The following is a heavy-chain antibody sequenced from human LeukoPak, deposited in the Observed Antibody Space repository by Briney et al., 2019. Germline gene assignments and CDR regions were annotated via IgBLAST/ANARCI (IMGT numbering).Heavy chain of an antibody. V-gene: IGHV5-51*01. CDR2: IYSGDSHT. J-gene: IGHJ4*02. CDR1: GYSFTYW. CDR3: ASARHGDCVWDY. Sequence: GESLKISCKGSGYSFTYWIGWVRQMPRKGLEWMGIIYSGDSHTKYSPSFQGRVTISADKSISTAYLQWSSLEASDTAMYYCASARHGDCVWDYWGQGTLVTVSS. D-gene: IGHD2-21*02.